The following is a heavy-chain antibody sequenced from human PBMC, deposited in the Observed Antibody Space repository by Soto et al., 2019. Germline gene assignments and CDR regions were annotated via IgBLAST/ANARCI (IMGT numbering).Heavy chain of an antibody. CDR1: GYTFTSYG. J-gene: IGHJ6*02. V-gene: IGHV1-18*04. CDR2: ISAYNGNT. Sequence: GASVKVSCKASGYTFTSYGISWVRQAPGQGLEWMGWISAYNGNTNYAQKLQGRVTMTTDTSTSTAYMELRSLRSDDTAVYYCARDSVWDSSSWYDYYYGMDVWGQGTTVTVSS. CDR3: ARDSVWDSSSWYDYYYGMDV. D-gene: IGHD6-13*01.